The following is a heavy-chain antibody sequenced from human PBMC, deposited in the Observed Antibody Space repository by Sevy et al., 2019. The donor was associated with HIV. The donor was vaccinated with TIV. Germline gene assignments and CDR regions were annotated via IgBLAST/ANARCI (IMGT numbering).Heavy chain of an antibody. V-gene: IGHV3-30-3*01. CDR3: ALERLSSDVAEYFEN. CDR2: ISYDGSSE. Sequence: GESLKISCAASGFTFSYFSMHWVRQAPGKGLEWVATISYDGSSEHYADSVKGRFTISRDNSKNALYLQMNSLRAEDTAVYSCALERLSSDVAEYFENWGQGTLVTVSS. J-gene: IGHJ1*01. D-gene: IGHD1-1*01. CDR1: GFTFSYFS.